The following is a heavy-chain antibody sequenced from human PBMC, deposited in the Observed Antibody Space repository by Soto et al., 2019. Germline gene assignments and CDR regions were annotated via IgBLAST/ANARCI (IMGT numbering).Heavy chain of an antibody. J-gene: IGHJ4*02. CDR1: GFTFSSYA. Sequence: LILSCAASGFTFSSYAMSWVRQAPGKGLECVSAISGSGGSTYYADSVKGRFTISRDNSKNTLYLQMNSLRAEDTAVYYCAKDGGYDSSGYYSETRATFDYWGQGTLVTVSS. CDR2: ISGSGGST. V-gene: IGHV3-23*01. CDR3: AKDGGYDSSGYYSETRATFDY. D-gene: IGHD3-22*01.